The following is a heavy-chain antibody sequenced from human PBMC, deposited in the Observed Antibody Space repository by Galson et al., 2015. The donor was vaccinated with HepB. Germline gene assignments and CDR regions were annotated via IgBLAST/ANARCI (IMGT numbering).Heavy chain of an antibody. CDR2: IHNDGETT. V-gene: IGHV3-23*01. D-gene: IGHD3-16*02. J-gene: IGHJ4*02. Sequence: SLRLSCAASGFTFSCCAMTWVRQTPGKGLEWISLIHNDGETTQHADSVKGRFSISRDNSKIEVSLQMNSLRAEDTAVYFCAKAAGGSHRSYYFDYWGQGTTVTVSS. CDR1: GFTFSCCA. CDR3: AKAAGGSHRSYYFDY.